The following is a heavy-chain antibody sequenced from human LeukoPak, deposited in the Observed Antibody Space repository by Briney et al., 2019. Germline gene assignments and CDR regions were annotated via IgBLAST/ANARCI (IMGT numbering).Heavy chain of an antibody. Sequence: SETLSLTCTVSGDSMSSYYWSWLRQSPVKGLEWIGQIYYSGSSEYNPSLKSRVTISVDMSKNDFSLKVRSVTAADTAVYYCARGSLRFDFWGQGILVAVSS. CDR1: GDSMSSYY. CDR2: IYYSGSS. J-gene: IGHJ4*02. CDR3: ARGSLRFDF. V-gene: IGHV4-59*01.